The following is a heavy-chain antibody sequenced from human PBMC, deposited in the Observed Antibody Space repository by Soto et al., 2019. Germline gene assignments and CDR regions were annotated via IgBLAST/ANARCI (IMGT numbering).Heavy chain of an antibody. CDR3: ASFLITIFGVFISPRGMDV. CDR1: GYTFTSYY. V-gene: IGHV1-46*01. J-gene: IGHJ6*02. Sequence: ASVKVSCKASGYTFTSYYMHWVRQAPGQGLEWMGIINPSGGSTSYAQKFQGRVTMTRDTSTSTVYMELSSLRSEDTAVYYCASFLITIFGVFISPRGMDVWGQGTTVTVSS. CDR2: INPSGGST. D-gene: IGHD3-3*01.